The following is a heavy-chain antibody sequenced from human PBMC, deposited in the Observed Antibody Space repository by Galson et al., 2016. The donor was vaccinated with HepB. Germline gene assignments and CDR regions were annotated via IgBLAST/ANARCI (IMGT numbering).Heavy chain of an antibody. CDR3: ARDGYNARPYYYYYYGVDV. J-gene: IGHJ6*02. D-gene: IGHD3-10*01. Sequence: SVKVSCKASGYTFTSYGISWVRQAPGQGLEWMGWISAYNGNTNYAQTFQDRVTMTTDTSTSTAYMELRSLRSDDTAVYYCARDGYNARPYYYYYYGVDVWGQGTTVTASS. V-gene: IGHV1-18*01. CDR2: ISAYNGNT. CDR1: GYTFTSYG.